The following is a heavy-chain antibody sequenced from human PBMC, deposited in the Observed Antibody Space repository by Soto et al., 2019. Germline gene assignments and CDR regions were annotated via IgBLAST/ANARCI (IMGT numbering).Heavy chain of an antibody. D-gene: IGHD3-16*01. J-gene: IGHJ3*02. Sequence: SETLSLTCTVSGGSISSGGYYWSWIRQHPGKGLEWIGYIYYSGSTYYNPSLKSRVTISVDTSKNQFSLKLSSVTAADTAVYYCARHPLLLYDNNREGAFDIWGQGTMVTVSS. CDR2: IYYSGST. V-gene: IGHV4-31*03. CDR3: ARHPLLLYDNNREGAFDI. CDR1: GGSISSGGYY.